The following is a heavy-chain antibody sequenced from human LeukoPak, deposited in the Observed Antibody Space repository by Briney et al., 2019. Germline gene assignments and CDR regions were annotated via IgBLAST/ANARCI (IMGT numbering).Heavy chain of an antibody. D-gene: IGHD3-3*01. CDR3: ARVDFWSGYYYFDY. V-gene: IGHV4-34*01. J-gene: IGHJ4*02. CDR2: INHSGST. CDR1: GGSFSGYY. Sequence: SETLSLTCAVYGGSFSGYYWSWIRQPPGKGLEWIGEINHSGSTNYNPSLKSRVTISVDTSKNQFSLKLSSVTAADTAVYYCARVDFWSGYYYFDYWGQGTLVTVSS.